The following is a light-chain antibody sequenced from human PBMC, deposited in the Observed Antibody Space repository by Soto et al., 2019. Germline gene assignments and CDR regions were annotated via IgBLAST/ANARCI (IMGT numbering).Light chain of an antibody. V-gene: IGKV4-1*01. CDR1: QTVLYSSTNENY. CDR2: WAS. J-gene: IGKJ1*01. CDR3: QQYLTIPRT. Sequence: DIVMTQSPDSLAVSLGERATINCKSSQTVLYSSTNENYLAWYQLKPGQPPKLLISWASPRESGVPDRFSGSGSGTDFTLTISSLQAEDVAVYYCQQYLTIPRTFGQATKVDIK.